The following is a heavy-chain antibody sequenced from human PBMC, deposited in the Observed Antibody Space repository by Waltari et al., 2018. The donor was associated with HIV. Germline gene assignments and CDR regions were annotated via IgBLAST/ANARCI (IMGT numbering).Heavy chain of an antibody. CDR3: ARDNTAEGPGAFDI. CDR2: ISYDGSNK. J-gene: IGHJ3*02. D-gene: IGHD6-13*01. Sequence: QVQLVESGGGVVQPGRSLRLSCAASGFTFSSYAMHWVRQAPGKGLEWGAVISYDGSNKYYADSVKGRSTISRDNSKNTLYLQMNSLRAEDTAVYYCARDNTAEGPGAFDIWGQGTMVTVSS. CDR1: GFTFSSYA. V-gene: IGHV3-30-3*01.